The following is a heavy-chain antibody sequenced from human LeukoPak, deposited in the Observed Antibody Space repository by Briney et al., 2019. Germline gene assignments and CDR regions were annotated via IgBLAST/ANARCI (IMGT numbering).Heavy chain of an antibody. CDR3: AKGGGYYYDPVDY. Sequence: GGSLRLSCAASGFTFSSYAMHWVRQAPGKGLEWVAVISYDGSNKYYADSVKGRFTISRDNSKNSLYLQMNSLRTEDTALYYCAKGGGYYYDPVDYWGQGTLVTVSS. CDR1: GFTFSSYA. J-gene: IGHJ4*02. D-gene: IGHD3-22*01. CDR2: ISYDGSNK. V-gene: IGHV3-30-3*01.